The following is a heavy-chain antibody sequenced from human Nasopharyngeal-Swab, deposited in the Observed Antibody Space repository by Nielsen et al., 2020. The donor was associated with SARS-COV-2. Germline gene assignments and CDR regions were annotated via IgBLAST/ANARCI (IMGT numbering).Heavy chain of an antibody. CDR2: IWYDGSNK. CDR1: GFIFSSYG. V-gene: IGHV3-33*01. CDR3: ARAPLGYCSGGSCLPDY. J-gene: IGHJ4*02. Sequence: GESLKISCAASGFIFSSYGMHWVRQAPGTGPEWVAVIWYDGSNKYYADSVKGRFTISRDNSKNTLYLQMNSLRAEDTAVYYCARAPLGYCSGGSCLPDYWGQGTLVTVSS. D-gene: IGHD2-15*01.